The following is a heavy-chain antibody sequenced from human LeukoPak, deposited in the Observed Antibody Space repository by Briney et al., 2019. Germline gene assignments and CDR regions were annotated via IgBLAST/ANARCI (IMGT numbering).Heavy chain of an antibody. CDR2: IRGGST. CDR3: AKAHGASAFDY. D-gene: IGHD4/OR15-4a*01. CDR1: GFTFSTYA. J-gene: IGHJ4*02. V-gene: IGHV3-23*01. Sequence: GGSLRLSCAASGFTFSTYALSWVCQAPGKGLEWVSAIRGGSTWYADSVEGRFTISRDDSKNTLFLQMNGLRAEDTAVYYCAKAHGASAFDYWGQGTLVTVSS.